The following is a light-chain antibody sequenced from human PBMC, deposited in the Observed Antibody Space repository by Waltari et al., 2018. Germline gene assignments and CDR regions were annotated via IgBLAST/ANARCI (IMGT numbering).Light chain of an antibody. J-gene: IGKJ2*01. CDR1: HSLLHTNGNNY. CDR3: MQPLQTPYT. V-gene: IGKV2-28*01. CDR2: LGS. Sequence: DIVMTQSPLFLTVTPGEPASISCSSSHSLLHTNGNNYLDWYQQKSGQYPQLLISLGSNRAYGVPDRFSGSGSGTDCTLKISRVEAEDVGVYYCMQPLQTPYTFGQGTKLEI.